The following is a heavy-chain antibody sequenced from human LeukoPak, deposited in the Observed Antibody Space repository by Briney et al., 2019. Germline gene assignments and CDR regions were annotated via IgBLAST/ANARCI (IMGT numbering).Heavy chain of an antibody. V-gene: IGHV4-61*02. D-gene: IGHD3-22*01. CDR1: GGSISSGSYY. Sequence: SETLSLTCTVSGGSISSGSYYWSWIRQPAGKGLEWIGRIYTSGSTNYNPSLKSRVTISVDTSKNQFSLKLSSVTAADTAVYYCARETSYYYDSSGPDYYYYMDVWGKGTTVTVSS. CDR2: IYTSGST. J-gene: IGHJ6*03. CDR3: ARETSYYYDSSGPDYYYYMDV.